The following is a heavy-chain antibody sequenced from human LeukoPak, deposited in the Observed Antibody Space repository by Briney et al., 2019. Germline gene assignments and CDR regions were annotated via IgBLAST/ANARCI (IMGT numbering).Heavy chain of an antibody. J-gene: IGHJ4*02. V-gene: IGHV3-30*01. CDR1: GFTFSSYA. CDR2: ISYDGSNK. CDR3: AREVVVTAFDY. D-gene: IGHD2-21*02. Sequence: GGSLRLSCAASGFTFSSYAMHWVRQAPGKGLEGVAVISYDGSNKYYADSVKGRFTISRDNSKNTLYLQMNSLRAEDTAVYYCAREVVVTAFDYWGQGTLVTVSS.